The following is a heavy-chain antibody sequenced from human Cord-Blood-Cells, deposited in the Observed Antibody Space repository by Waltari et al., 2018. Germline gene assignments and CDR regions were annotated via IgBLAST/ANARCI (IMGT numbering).Heavy chain of an antibody. CDR1: GGSFSGYY. CDR3: AREEVATIDY. D-gene: IGHD5-12*01. CDR2: INHSGST. Sequence: QVQLQQWGAGLLKPSETLSLTCAVYGGSFSGYYWSWIRQPPGKGLEWIGEINHSGSTNNNPYHKSRVTISVDTSKNQFSLKLGSVTAADTAVYYCAREEVATIDYWGQGTLVTVSS. J-gene: IGHJ4*02. V-gene: IGHV4-34*01.